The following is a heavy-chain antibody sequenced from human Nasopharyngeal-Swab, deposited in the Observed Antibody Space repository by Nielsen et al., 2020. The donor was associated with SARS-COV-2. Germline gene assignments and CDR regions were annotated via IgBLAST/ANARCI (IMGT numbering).Heavy chain of an antibody. D-gene: IGHD1-26*01. CDR3: IRNSYSGSYGAFDI. CDR1: GFNVSTYW. Sequence: GESLKISCAASGFNVSTYWMHWVRQAPGKGPVWIARLSTDGRSTDYADSVKGRFTISRDDAKNTLYVQMNSLRVEDTAVYYCIRNSYSGSYGAFDIWGQGTMVTVSS. J-gene: IGHJ3*02. CDR2: LSTDGRST. V-gene: IGHV3-74*01.